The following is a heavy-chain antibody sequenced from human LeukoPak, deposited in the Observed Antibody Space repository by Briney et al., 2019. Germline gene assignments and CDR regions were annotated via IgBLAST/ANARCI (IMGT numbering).Heavy chain of an antibody. D-gene: IGHD6-19*01. V-gene: IGHV1-69*13. CDR2: IIPIFGTA. CDR3: ARSGYSSGWYRLNYFDY. CDR1: GGTFSSYA. Sequence: SVKVSCKASGGTFSSYAISWVRQAPGQGLEWMGGIIPIFGTANYAQKLQGRVTITADESTSTAYMELSSLRSEDTAVYYCARSGYSSGWYRLNYFDYWGQGTLVTVSS. J-gene: IGHJ4*02.